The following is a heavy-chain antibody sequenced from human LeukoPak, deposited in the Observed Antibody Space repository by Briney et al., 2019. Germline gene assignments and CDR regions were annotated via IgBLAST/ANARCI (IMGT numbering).Heavy chain of an antibody. CDR2: ISSSSSYI. J-gene: IGHJ4*02. Sequence: GGSLRLSCAASGFTFSSYSMNWVRQAPGKGLEWVSSISSSSSYIYYADSVKGRFTISRDNSGNTLDLQMNSLRAADTAVYYCARDLGPWLGGTDSYWGQGTLVTVSS. D-gene: IGHD3-10*01. CDR1: GFTFSSYS. CDR3: ARDLGPWLGGTDSY. V-gene: IGHV3-21*01.